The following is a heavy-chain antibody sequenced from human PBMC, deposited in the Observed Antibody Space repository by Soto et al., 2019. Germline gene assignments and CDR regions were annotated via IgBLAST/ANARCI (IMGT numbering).Heavy chain of an antibody. CDR1: GYTFTNHY. V-gene: IGHV1-46*01. CDR2: INPSGGKT. Sequence: VKVSCTASGYTFTNHYIHWVRQGPGQGPEWMGTINPSGGKTDYAQKFKGRVTLTSDTPTSTVYMELRSLRSEDTAIYYCARDEYHYGSGSSYSTLDDWGQGTLVTVSS. J-gene: IGHJ4*02. D-gene: IGHD3-10*01. CDR3: ARDEYHYGSGSSYSTLDD.